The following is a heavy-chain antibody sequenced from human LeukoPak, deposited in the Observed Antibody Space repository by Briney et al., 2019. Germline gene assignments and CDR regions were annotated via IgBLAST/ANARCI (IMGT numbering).Heavy chain of an antibody. V-gene: IGHV3-33*06. CDR2: ICFDGSNK. D-gene: IGHD2-15*01. J-gene: IGHJ2*01. Sequence: GGSLRLSCTGSGFTFNLYGLHWVRQAPGKGLEWVAGICFDGSNKFYADSVKGRFVISRDNSNSTMFLQMNSVRVEDTGIYHCAKDHCSGFPGCFYFDLWGRGALVTASS. CDR1: GFTFNLYG. CDR3: AKDHCSGFPGCFYFDL.